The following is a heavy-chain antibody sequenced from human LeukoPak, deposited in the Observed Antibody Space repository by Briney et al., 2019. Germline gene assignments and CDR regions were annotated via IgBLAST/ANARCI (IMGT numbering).Heavy chain of an antibody. J-gene: IGHJ4*02. V-gene: IGHV1-18*01. CDR3: ARDQGAGDLRRSWDLDY. CDR2: ISAYNGNT. Sequence: ASVKVSCKASGYTFTSYGISWVRQAPGQGLEWMGWISAYNGNTNYAQKLQGRVTMTTDTSTSTAYMELRSLRSDDTAVYYCARDQGAGDLRRSWDLDYWGQGTLVTVSS. CDR1: GYTFTSYG. D-gene: IGHD3-10*01.